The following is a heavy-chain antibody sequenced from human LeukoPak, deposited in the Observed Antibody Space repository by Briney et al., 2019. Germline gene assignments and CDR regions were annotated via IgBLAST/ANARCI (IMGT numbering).Heavy chain of an antibody. CDR3: ARECNDYGGKVGAFDI. D-gene: IGHD4-23*01. CDR2: INPNSGGT. J-gene: IGHJ3*02. V-gene: IGHV1-2*02. Sequence: GASVKVSCKASGYTFTGYYMHWVRQAPGQGLEWMGWINPNSGGTNYAQKFQGRVTMTRDTSISTAYMELSRLRSDDTAVYYCARECNDYGGKVGAFDIWGQETMVSVST. CDR1: GYTFTGYY.